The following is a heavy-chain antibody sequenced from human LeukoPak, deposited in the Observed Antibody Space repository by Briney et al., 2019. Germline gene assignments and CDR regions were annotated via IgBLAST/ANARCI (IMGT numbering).Heavy chain of an antibody. J-gene: IGHJ4*02. CDR2: IYYSGST. Sequence: SETLSLTCTVSGGSISGYYWSWIRQPPGKGLEWIGYIYYSGSTNYNPSLKSRVTISVDTSKNQFSLKLSSVTAADTAVYYCAGFASGSNWSYFDYWGQGTLVTVSS. D-gene: IGHD6-13*01. CDR3: AGFASGSNWSYFDY. V-gene: IGHV4-59*12. CDR1: GGSISGYY.